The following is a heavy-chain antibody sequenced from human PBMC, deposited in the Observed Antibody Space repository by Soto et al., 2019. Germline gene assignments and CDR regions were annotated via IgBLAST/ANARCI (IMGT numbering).Heavy chain of an antibody. J-gene: IGHJ4*02. CDR3: AKWIPLGYCSSTSCPPY. V-gene: IGHV3-23*01. CDR1: GFTFISYA. D-gene: IGHD2-2*01. Sequence: PGGSLRLSCAASGFTFISYAMSWVRQAPGKGLEWVSAISGSGGSTYYADSVKGRFTISRDNSKNTLYLQMNSLRAEDTAVYYCAKWIPLGYCSSTSCPPYWGQGTLVTVSS. CDR2: ISGSGGST.